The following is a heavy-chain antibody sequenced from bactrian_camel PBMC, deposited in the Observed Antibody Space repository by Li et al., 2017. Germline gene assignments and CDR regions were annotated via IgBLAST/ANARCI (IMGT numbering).Heavy chain of an antibody. CDR1: GYRYDTYC. CDR3: AARDSRACTNLPEYRD. D-gene: IGHD2*01. J-gene: IGHJ4*01. Sequence: HVQLVESGGGSVQAGGSLRLSCAAPGYRYDTYCMGWFRQAPGKAREGIAVIDSDGDTAYAESMKDRFTISVDNAKNTLNLQMVSLKPEDTAMYYCAARDSRACTNLPEYRDWGQGTQVTVS. CDR2: IDSDGDT. V-gene: IGHV3S26*01.